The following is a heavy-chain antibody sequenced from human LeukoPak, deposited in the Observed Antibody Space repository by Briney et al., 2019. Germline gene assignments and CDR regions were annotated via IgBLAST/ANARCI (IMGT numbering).Heavy chain of an antibody. D-gene: IGHD6-13*01. J-gene: IGHJ4*02. Sequence: SETLSLTCTVPGGSISSTSYYWAWIRQPPGKGLEWIGSFYYSGSTYYNPSLKSRVTISVDTSKNHFSLKLSSVTAADTAVYYCARQPHTIAAPGDYWGQGTLVTVSS. CDR3: ARQPHTIAAPGDY. CDR1: GGSISSTSYY. V-gene: IGHV4-39*01. CDR2: FYYSGST.